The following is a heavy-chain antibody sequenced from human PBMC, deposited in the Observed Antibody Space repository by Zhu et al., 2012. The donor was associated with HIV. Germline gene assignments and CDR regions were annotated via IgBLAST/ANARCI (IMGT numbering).Heavy chain of an antibody. J-gene: IGHJ3*02. D-gene: IGHD3-10*01. CDR3: ARLSFYGSGARENAFDI. V-gene: IGHV4-59*11. CDR2: IYYSGST. Sequence: QVQLQESGPGLVKPSETLSLTCTVSGGSISNHYWSWIRQPPGKGLEWIGYIYYSGSTNYNPSLKSRVTISVGTSKNQFSLKLSSVTAADTAVYYCARLSFYGSGARENAFDIWGQGTMVTVSS. CDR1: GGSISNHY.